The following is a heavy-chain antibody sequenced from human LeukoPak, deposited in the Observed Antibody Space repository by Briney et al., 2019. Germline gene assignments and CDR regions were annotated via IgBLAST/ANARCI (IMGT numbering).Heavy chain of an antibody. J-gene: IGHJ3*02. Sequence: QPGGSLRLSCAASGFTFSTYDMQWVRQAPGKGLEWVSGINRSGRTYYTDSVKGRFTISRDNSKNTLYLQMNSLRAEDTAVYYCAKGGYFAFETWGQGTMVAVSS. CDR2: INRSGRT. CDR3: AKGGYFAFET. CDR1: GFTFSTYD. V-gene: IGHV3-23*01. D-gene: IGHD2-2*03.